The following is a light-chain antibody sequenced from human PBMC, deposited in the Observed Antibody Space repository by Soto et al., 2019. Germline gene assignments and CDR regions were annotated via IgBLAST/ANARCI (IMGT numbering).Light chain of an antibody. J-gene: IGKJ1*01. V-gene: IGKV4-1*01. CDR3: QQYYSAWWT. Sequence: DIVMTQSPDSLAVSLGERATINCKSSQSVLYSSQNKNYLAWYQQKPGQPPKLLFYWASTRESGVPDRFSGSGSGTDFTLTISSLQAEDVAVYYCQQYYSAWWTFGQGTKVEIQ. CDR2: WAS. CDR1: QSVLYSSQNKNY.